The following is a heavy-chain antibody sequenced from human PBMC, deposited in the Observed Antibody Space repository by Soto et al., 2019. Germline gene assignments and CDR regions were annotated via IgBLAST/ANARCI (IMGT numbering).Heavy chain of an antibody. V-gene: IGHV3-15*01. D-gene: IGHD3-9*01. Sequence: GGSLRLSCAASGFTFSNAWMSWVRQAPGKGLEWVGRIKSKTDGGTTDYAAPVKGRFTISRDESKNTLYLQMNSLKTEDTAVYYCTTTGGLTGYYYYYYYMDVWGKGTTVTVAS. CDR2: IKSKTDGGTT. CDR1: GFTFSNAW. J-gene: IGHJ6*03. CDR3: TTTGGLTGYYYYYYYMDV.